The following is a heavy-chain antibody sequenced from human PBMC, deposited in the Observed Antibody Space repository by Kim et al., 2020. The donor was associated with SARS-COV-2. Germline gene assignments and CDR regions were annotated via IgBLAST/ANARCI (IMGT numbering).Heavy chain of an antibody. CDR1: GYTFTSYA. CDR2: INAGNGNT. Sequence: ASVKVSCKASGYTFTSYAMHWVRQAPGQRLEWMGWINAGNGNTKYSQKFQGRVTITRDTSASTAYMELSSLRSEDTAVYYCASTGYCSGGSCSYYYYYYGMDVWGQGTTVTVSS. CDR3: ASTGYCSGGSCSYYYYYYGMDV. V-gene: IGHV1-3*01. D-gene: IGHD2-15*01. J-gene: IGHJ6*02.